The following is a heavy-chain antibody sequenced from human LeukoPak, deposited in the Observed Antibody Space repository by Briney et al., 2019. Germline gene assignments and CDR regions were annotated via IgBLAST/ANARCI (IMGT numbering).Heavy chain of an antibody. CDR2: IKRRTDGGTT. V-gene: IGHV3-15*01. Sequence: PGGSLRLSCAASGFTFSNAWMTWVRQAPGKGPEWVGRIKRRTDGGTTDYAAPVKGRFTISRDDSKNTLYLQMNSLRAEDTAVYSCARASGPFDYWGQGTLVTVSS. CDR3: ARASGPFDY. J-gene: IGHJ4*02. D-gene: IGHD3-10*01. CDR1: GFTFSNAW.